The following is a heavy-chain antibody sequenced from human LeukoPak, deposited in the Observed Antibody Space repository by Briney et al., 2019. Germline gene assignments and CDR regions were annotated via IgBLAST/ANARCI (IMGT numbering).Heavy chain of an antibody. J-gene: IGHJ6*03. CDR1: GFTFDDYA. Sequence: GRSLRLSCAASGFTFDDYAMHWVRQAPGKGLEWVSGISWNSGSIGYADSVKGRFTISRDNAKNSLYLQMNSLRAEDTALYYCAKDAVPGSHDYSNYGRYYYYYYYMYVWGKGTTVTVSS. D-gene: IGHD4-11*01. CDR3: AKDAVPGSHDYSNYGRYYYYYYYMYV. V-gene: IGHV3-9*01. CDR2: ISWNSGSI.